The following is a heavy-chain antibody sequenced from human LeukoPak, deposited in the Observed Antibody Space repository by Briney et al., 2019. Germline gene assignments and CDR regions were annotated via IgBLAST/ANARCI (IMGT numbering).Heavy chain of an antibody. CDR3: ARGRANYDSTGYYY. D-gene: IGHD3-22*01. CDR2: IYYSGST. Sequence: SETLSLTCTVSGGSISSYYWSWIRQPPGKGLEWIGYIYYSGSTNYNPSLKSRVTISVDTSKNQFSLKLSSVTAADTAVYYCARGRANYDSTGYYYWGQGILVTVSS. CDR1: GGSISSYY. J-gene: IGHJ4*02. V-gene: IGHV4-59*01.